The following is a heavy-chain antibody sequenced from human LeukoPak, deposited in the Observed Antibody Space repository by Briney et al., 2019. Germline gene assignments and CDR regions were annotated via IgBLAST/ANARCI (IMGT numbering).Heavy chain of an antibody. V-gene: IGHV3-20*01. J-gene: IGHJ6*03. CDR1: GFTFDDYG. CDR3: ARDHEWSAYSGSYWGYYMDV. Sequence: PGGSLRLSCAASGFTFDDYGMSWVRQAPGKGLEWVSGINWNGGSTGYADSVKGRFTISRDNAKNSLYLQMNSLRAEDTALYHCARDHEWSAYSGSYWGYYMDVWGKGTTVTISS. CDR2: INWNGGST. D-gene: IGHD1-26*01.